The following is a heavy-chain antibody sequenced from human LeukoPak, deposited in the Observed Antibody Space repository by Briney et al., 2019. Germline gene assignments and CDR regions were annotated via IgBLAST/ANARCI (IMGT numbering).Heavy chain of an antibody. J-gene: IGHJ6*03. CDR1: GFTFSSYW. V-gene: IGHV3-23*01. Sequence: GGSLRLSCAASGFTFSSYWMHWVRQAPGKGLEWVSVISGSGGSTYYADSVRGRFTISRDNSKNTLYLQMNSLRAEDTAVYYCAKDGGGYYPSYYYYMDVWGKGTTVTISS. D-gene: IGHD3-22*01. CDR2: ISGSGGST. CDR3: AKDGGGYYPSYYYYMDV.